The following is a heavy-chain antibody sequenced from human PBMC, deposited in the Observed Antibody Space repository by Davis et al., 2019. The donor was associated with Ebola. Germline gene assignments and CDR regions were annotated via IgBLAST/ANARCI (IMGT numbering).Heavy chain of an antibody. CDR1: GYTLAEFS. V-gene: IGHV1-24*01. Sequence: ASVKVSCKVSGYTLAEFSVHWVRQDPGRGGEWRGAFDPEDGEAIYARKFQGRITMTEDTSTDTAYMKLSSLRSEDTAVYYCAKSGLSFGVVKYHYGMDVWGKGTTVTVSS. D-gene: IGHD3-3*01. J-gene: IGHJ6*04. CDR2: FDPEDGEA. CDR3: AKSGLSFGVVKYHYGMDV.